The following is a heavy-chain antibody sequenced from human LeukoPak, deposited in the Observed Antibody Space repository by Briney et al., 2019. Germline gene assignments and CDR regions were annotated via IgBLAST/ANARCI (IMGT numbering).Heavy chain of an antibody. CDR3: AKTDYSSTLYYFDY. Sequence: PGGSPRLSCAASGFTFSSYAMSWVRQAPGKGLEWVSAISGSGGSTYYADSVKGRFTISRDNSKNTLYLQMNSLRAEDTAVYYCAKTDYSSTLYYFDYWGQGTLVTVSS. CDR2: ISGSGGST. CDR1: GFTFSSYA. V-gene: IGHV3-23*01. D-gene: IGHD6-13*01. J-gene: IGHJ4*02.